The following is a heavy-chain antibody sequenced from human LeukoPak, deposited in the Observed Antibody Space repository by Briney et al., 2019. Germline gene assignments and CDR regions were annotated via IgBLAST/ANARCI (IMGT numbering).Heavy chain of an antibody. Sequence: SETLSLTCTVSGGSISSYYWSWIRQPPGKGLEWIGYIYYSGSTNYNPSLKSRVTISVDTSKNQFSLKLSSVTAADTAVYYCARHEPPCYYGVSGWFDPWGQGTLVTVSS. CDR3: ARHEPPCYYGVSGWFDP. J-gene: IGHJ5*02. D-gene: IGHD3-10*01. CDR2: IYYSGST. CDR1: GGSISSYY. V-gene: IGHV4-59*08.